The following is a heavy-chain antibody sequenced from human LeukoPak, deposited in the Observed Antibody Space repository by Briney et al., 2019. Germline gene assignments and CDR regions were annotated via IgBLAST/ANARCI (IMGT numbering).Heavy chain of an antibody. CDR1: GFSFSSYA. CDR2: ISDRGGST. V-gene: IGHV3-23*01. Sequence: GGSLRLSCAASGFSFSSYAMSWVRQAPGKGLEWVSGISDRGGSTLYADSVKGRFTISRDNSKNTLFLQTNSLRGEDTAVYYCAKGSYISRESWFDSWGQGTLVTVSS. D-gene: IGHD2-2*02. J-gene: IGHJ5*01. CDR3: AKGSYISRESWFDS.